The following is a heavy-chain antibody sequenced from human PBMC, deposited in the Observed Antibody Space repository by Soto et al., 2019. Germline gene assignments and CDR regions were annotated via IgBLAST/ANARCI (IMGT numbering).Heavy chain of an antibody. V-gene: IGHV4-34*01. Sequence: QVQLQQWGAGLLKPSETLSLTCAVYGGSFSGYYWSWIRQPPGKGLEWIGEINHSGSTNYNPSLKSRVTISVDTSKNQFSLKLSSVTAADTAVYYCARGRALRQSRSLTRAQGSFDYWGQGTLVTVSS. CDR3: ARGRALRQSRSLTRAQGSFDY. CDR1: GGSFSGYY. D-gene: IGHD1-26*01. CDR2: INHSGST. J-gene: IGHJ4*02.